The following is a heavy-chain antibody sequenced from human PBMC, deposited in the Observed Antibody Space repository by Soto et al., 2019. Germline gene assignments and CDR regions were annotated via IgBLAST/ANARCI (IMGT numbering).Heavy chain of an antibody. V-gene: IGHV3-33*01. CDR2: IWYDGSNK. CDR1: GFTFSSYG. Sequence: QVQLVESGGGVVQPGRSLRLSCAASGFTFSSYGMHWVRQAPGKGLEWVAVIWYDGSNKYYADSVKGRFTISRDNSKNTLYLQMNSLRAEDTAVYYCARGYGDGSEGFDPWGQGTLVTVSS. CDR3: ARGYGDGSEGFDP. D-gene: IGHD4-17*01. J-gene: IGHJ5*02.